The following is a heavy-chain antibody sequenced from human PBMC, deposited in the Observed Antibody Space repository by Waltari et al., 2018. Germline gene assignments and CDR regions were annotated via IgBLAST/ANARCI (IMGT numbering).Heavy chain of an antibody. CDR2: IYTSGST. J-gene: IGHJ4*02. D-gene: IGHD3-10*01. V-gene: IGHV4-4*07. CDR3: ARESPMVRGVRRGLDY. Sequence: QVQLQESGPGLVKPSETLSLTCTVSGGSISSYYWSWIRQPAGTGLEWIGRIYTSGSTHYHPSLKSRVTMSVDTSKNQFSLKLRSVTAADTAVYYCARESPMVRGVRRGLDYWGQGTLVTVSS. CDR1: GGSISSYY.